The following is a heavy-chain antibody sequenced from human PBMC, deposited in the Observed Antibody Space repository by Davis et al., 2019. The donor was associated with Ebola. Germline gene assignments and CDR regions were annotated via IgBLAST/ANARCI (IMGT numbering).Heavy chain of an antibody. J-gene: IGHJ4*02. CDR1: EFTFTTYA. Sequence: GESLKISCTASEFTFTTYAFSWIRQAPGKGLEWVSSISASGGTTFYADSVKGRFTISRDNSNNAVYLQMNSLRVEDTAVYYCAREAPARPGYWGQGTLVTVSS. CDR2: ISASGGTT. V-gene: IGHV3-23*01. CDR3: AREAPARPGY.